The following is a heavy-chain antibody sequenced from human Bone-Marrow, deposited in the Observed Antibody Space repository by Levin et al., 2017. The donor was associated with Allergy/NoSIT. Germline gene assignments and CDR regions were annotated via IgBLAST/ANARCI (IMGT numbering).Heavy chain of an antibody. Sequence: GGSLRLSCAASGFTFSNAWMSWVRQAPGKGLEWVGRIKSKTDGGTTDYAAPVKGRFTISRDDSKNTLYLQMNSLKTEDTAVYYCTTDRGRWFGESTPLPYAFDIWGQGTMVTVSS. V-gene: IGHV3-15*01. CDR3: TTDRGRWFGESTPLPYAFDI. CDR2: IKSKTDGGTT. CDR1: GFTFSNAW. D-gene: IGHD3-10*01. J-gene: IGHJ3*02.